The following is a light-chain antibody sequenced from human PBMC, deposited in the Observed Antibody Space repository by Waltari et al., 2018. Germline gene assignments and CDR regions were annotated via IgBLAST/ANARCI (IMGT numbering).Light chain of an antibody. Sequence: QSALTQPRSVSGSPGQPVTISCTGTSSDVGGYNHVSWFQQHPGKAPKLMIYDVTKRPSGVPDRFSGSKSGNTASLTISGLQAEDEADYYCCSYAGNYRVFGGGTKLTVL. CDR1: SSDVGGYNH. CDR2: DVT. V-gene: IGLV2-11*01. J-gene: IGLJ3*02. CDR3: CSYAGNYRV.